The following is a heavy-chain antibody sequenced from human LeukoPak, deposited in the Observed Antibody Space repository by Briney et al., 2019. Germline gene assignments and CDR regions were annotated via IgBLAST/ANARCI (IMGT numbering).Heavy chain of an antibody. J-gene: IGHJ6*02. Sequence: PGGSLRLSCGVSEFTFDDYVIHWVRQGPGKGLEWVAAMSWTSGSIAYADSVKGRFNIFRDNAQSSLYPQMNSQRAEDTAFYYCARSSGSYDGYYGVEVWGQGTTVIVSS. CDR2: MSWTSGSI. CDR3: ARSSGSYDGYYGVEV. V-gene: IGHV3-9*01. CDR1: EFTFDDYV. D-gene: IGHD6-19*01.